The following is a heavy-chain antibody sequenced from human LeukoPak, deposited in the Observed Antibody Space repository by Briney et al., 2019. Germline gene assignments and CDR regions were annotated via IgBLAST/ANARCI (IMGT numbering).Heavy chain of an antibody. D-gene: IGHD5-12*01. CDR1: GGSISSYY. CDR3: ARDPRLSWYFDL. V-gene: IGHV4-59*01. Sequence: PSETLSLTCTVSGGSISSYYWSWIRQPPGKGLEWIGYIYYSGSTNYNPSLKSRVTISVDTSKNQSSLKLSSVTAADTAVYYCARDPRLSWYFDLWGRGTLVTVSS. CDR2: IYYSGST. J-gene: IGHJ2*01.